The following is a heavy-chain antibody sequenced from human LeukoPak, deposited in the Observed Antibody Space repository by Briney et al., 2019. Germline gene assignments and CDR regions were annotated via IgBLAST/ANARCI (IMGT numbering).Heavy chain of an antibody. CDR3: ATPPHKLGTRGYRLDY. V-gene: IGHV1-24*01. J-gene: IGHJ4*02. D-gene: IGHD7-27*01. Sequence: ASVKVSCKVSGYTLTELSMHCVRQAPGKGLEWMGGFDPEDGETIYAQKFQGRVTITADKSTSTAYMELSSLRSEDTAVYYCATPPHKLGTRGYRLDYWGQGTLVTVSS. CDR1: GYTLTELS. CDR2: FDPEDGET.